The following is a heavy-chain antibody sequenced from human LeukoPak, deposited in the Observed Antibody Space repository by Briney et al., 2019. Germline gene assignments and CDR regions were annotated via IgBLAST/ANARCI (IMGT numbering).Heavy chain of an antibody. CDR3: ARARGDYDYVWGSYPSECDY. CDR1: GYTFTSYG. D-gene: IGHD3-16*01. J-gene: IGHJ4*02. Sequence: GASVKVSCKASGYTFTSYGINWVRQAPGQGLEWMGWISTYNGYTNYAQKLQGRVTMTTDTSTSTAYMELRSLRSDDTAVYYCARARGDYDYVWGSYPSECDYWGQGTLVTVSS. V-gene: IGHV1-18*01. CDR2: ISTYNGYT.